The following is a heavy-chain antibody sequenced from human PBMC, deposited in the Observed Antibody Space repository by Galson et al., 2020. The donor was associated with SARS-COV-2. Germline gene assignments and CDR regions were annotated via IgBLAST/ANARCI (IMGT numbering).Heavy chain of an antibody. CDR3: AKGGAVAGIRVSDY. Sequence: GESLKVSCAASGFTLSSSGMLWVRQAPGKGLEWVAVLWSDGTNKYYADSAKGRFTISSDTSKNTLYLQMNSLTAEDTALYDCAKGGAVAGIRVSDYWGQGTMVTVSS. CDR2: LWSDGTNK. J-gene: IGHJ4*02. V-gene: IGHV3-33*06. CDR1: GFTLSSSG. D-gene: IGHD6-19*01.